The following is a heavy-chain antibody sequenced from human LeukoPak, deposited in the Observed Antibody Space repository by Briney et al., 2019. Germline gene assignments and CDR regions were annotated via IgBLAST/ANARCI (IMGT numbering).Heavy chain of an antibody. V-gene: IGHV4-59*01. CDR1: DGSISSYY. J-gene: IGHJ4*02. CDR2: IYYSGST. CDR3: AGAPHTYYDFWSGSEFDY. Sequence: SETLSLTCTVSDGSISSYYWSWIRQPPGKGLEWIGYIYYSGSTNYNPSLKSRVTISVDTSKNQFSLKLSSVTAADTAVYYCAGAPHTYYDFWSGSEFDYWGQGTLVTVSS. D-gene: IGHD3-3*01.